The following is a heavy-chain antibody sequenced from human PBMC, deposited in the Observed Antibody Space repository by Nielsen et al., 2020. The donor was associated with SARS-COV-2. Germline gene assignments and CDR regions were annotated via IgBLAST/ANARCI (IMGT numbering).Heavy chain of an antibody. D-gene: IGHD2-8*01. CDR3: AKDFSLVHDYYYGMDV. V-gene: IGHV3-23*01. CDR2: ISGSGGST. Sequence: GESLKISCAASGLTFSSYAMSWVRQAPGKGLEWVSAISGSGGSTYYADSVKGRFTISRDNSKNTLYLQMNSLRAEDTAVYYCAKDFSLVHDYYYGMDVWGQGTTVTVSS. CDR1: GLTFSSYA. J-gene: IGHJ6*02.